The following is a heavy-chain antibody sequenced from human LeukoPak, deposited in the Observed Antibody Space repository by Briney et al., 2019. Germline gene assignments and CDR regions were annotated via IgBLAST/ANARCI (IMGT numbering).Heavy chain of an antibody. CDR3: AADSYYDSSGYSFLWYFDL. CDR2: INPNSGDT. CDR1: GYTFTGYY. V-gene: IGHV1-2*02. J-gene: IGHJ2*01. Sequence: ASVKVSCKASGYTFTGYYIHWVRQAPGQGLEWMGWINPNSGDTNYAQKFQGRVTMTRDTSINTAYMELSSLRSEDTAVYYCAADSYYDSSGYSFLWYFDLWGRGTQITVSS. D-gene: IGHD3-22*01.